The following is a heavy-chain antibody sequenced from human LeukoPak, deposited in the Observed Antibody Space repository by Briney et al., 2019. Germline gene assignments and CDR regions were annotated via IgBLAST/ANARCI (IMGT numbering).Heavy chain of an antibody. J-gene: IGHJ4*02. CDR3: AGDNVANGDLDYLDS. CDR1: GFDFNNYW. CDR2: IKEDGSAT. Sequence: GGSLRLSCAASGFDFNNYWMSWVRQAPGKGLEGVANIKEDGSATYYVDSVKGRFIISRDNAKNSVWLQMNSLRAEDTAVYYCAGDNVANGDLDYLDSWGQGTLVTVSS. D-gene: IGHD4-17*01. V-gene: IGHV3-7*01.